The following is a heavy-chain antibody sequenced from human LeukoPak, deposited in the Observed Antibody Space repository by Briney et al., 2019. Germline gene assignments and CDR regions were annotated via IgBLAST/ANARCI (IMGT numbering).Heavy chain of an antibody. Sequence: GGSLRLSCAASGFTFSTYWMHWVRQAPGKGLEWVAVIWYDGSNKYYADSVKGRFTISRDNSKNTLYLQMNSLRAEDTAVYYCARGGGYATTYYFDYWGQGTLVTVSS. V-gene: IGHV3-33*08. CDR1: GFTFSTYW. J-gene: IGHJ4*02. CDR2: IWYDGSNK. CDR3: ARGGGYATTYYFDY. D-gene: IGHD5-12*01.